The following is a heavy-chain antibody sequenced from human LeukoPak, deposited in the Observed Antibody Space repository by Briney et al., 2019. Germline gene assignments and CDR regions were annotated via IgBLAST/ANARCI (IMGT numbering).Heavy chain of an antibody. J-gene: IGHJ4*02. D-gene: IGHD4-17*01. CDR3: AKEYGDYRGFDY. CDR1: GFTFSSYA. V-gene: IGHV3-30*18. Sequence: SGGSLRLSCAASGFTFSSYAMSWVRQAPGKGLEWVAVISPDGSGKHYADSVKGRFTISRDNSKNTLYLQINNLRSEDTAVYYCAKEYGDYRGFDYWGQGTLVTVSS. CDR2: ISPDGSGK.